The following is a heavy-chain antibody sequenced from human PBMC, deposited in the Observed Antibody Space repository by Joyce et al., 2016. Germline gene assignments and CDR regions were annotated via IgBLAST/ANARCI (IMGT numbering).Heavy chain of an antibody. CDR2: ISATCYYL. D-gene: IGHD3-16*01. CDR3: ARGGISYYYAMDV. CDR1: GSTFSSSS. V-gene: IGHV3-21*01. Sequence: QLVESGGGVVKAGGSLRLSCEASGSTFSSSSMGWFRQASGKGLECVADISATCYYLVHAETVRGRFTVSRDNAKKTLYLQMNSLRAEDSAVFYCARGGISYYYAMDVWGQGATVTVSS. J-gene: IGHJ6*02.